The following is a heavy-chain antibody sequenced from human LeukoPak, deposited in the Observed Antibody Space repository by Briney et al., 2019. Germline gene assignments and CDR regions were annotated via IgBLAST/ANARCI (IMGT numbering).Heavy chain of an antibody. J-gene: IGHJ4*02. CDR3: ARGGIGYSSSWYLYFDY. CDR1: GFTFSSYW. Sequence: GGSLRLSCAASGFTFSSYWMSWVRQAPGKGLEWVANIKQDGSEKYYVDSVKGRFTISRDNAKNSLYLQMNSLRAEDTAVYYCARGGIGYSSSWYLYFDYWGQGTLVTVSS. V-gene: IGHV3-7*03. CDR2: IKQDGSEK. D-gene: IGHD6-13*01.